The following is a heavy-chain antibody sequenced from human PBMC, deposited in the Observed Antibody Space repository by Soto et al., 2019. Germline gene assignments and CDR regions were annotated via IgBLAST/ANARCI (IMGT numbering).Heavy chain of an antibody. CDR2: IYHSGST. CDR1: GGSISSSNW. J-gene: IGHJ4*02. Sequence: SETLSLTCAVSGGSISSSNWWSWVRQPPGKGLEWIGEIYHSGSTNYNPSLKSRVTISVDKSKNQFSLKLSSVRAEDTAVYYCAKGPSGAARGESDYWGQGTLVTVSS. CDR3: AKGPSGAARGESDY. D-gene: IGHD6-6*01. V-gene: IGHV4-4*02.